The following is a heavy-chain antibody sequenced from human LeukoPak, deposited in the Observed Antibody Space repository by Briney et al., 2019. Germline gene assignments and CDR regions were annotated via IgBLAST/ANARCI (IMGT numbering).Heavy chain of an antibody. CDR2: IYTSGST. V-gene: IGHV4-4*07. J-gene: IGHJ6*03. Sequence: SETLSLTCTVSGGSISSYYWSWLRQPAGKGLEWIGRIYTSGSTNYNPSLKSRVTMSVDTSKNQFSLKLSSVTAADTAVYYCARDVGDFWSGYYTDYYYYMDVWGKGTAVTVSS. CDR1: GGSISSYY. D-gene: IGHD3-3*01. CDR3: ARDVGDFWSGYYTDYYYYMDV.